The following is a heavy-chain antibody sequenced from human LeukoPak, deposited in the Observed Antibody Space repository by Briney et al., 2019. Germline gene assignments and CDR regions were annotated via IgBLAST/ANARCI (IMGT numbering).Heavy chain of an antibody. V-gene: IGHV3-21*01. CDR1: GFTFSSYN. D-gene: IGHD3-9*01. CDR2: ISHGSGSI. J-gene: IGHJ3*02. CDR3: AREVYYDILTGYPDAFDI. Sequence: GGSLRLSCAASGFTFSSYNMNWLRQAPGKGLEWVSSISHGSGSIYYADSVKGRFAISRDNAKNSLYLQMNSLRAEDTAVYYCAREVYYDILTGYPDAFDIWGQGTVVTVSS.